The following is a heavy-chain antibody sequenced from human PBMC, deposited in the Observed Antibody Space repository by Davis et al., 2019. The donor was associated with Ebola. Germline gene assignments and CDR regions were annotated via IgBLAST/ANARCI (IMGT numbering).Heavy chain of an antibody. D-gene: IGHD3-16*01. Sequence: GESLKISCAASGFTFSSYAMSWVRQAPGKGLEWVSAISGSGGSTYYADSVKGRFTISRDNSKNTLYLQMNSLRAEDTAVYYCAKVMRSLRMIDAFDIWGQGTMVTVSS. CDR3: AKVMRSLRMIDAFDI. J-gene: IGHJ3*02. V-gene: IGHV3-23*01. CDR1: GFTFSSYA. CDR2: ISGSGGST.